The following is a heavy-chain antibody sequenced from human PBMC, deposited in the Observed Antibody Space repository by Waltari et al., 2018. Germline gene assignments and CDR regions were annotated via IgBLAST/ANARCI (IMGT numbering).Heavy chain of an antibody. CDR3: AKDEGARLAPTFGMDA. V-gene: IGHV3-23*01. CDR1: GFPFSTYT. J-gene: IGHJ6*02. CDR2: LTASGLM. Sequence: EMQLLESGGALVQPGGSLRLSCAASGFPFSTYTLNWVRQAPVKGLEWVAVLTASGLMDYGDSVKGRFIISRDNSKNTLYLEMYRLRVEDTARYYCAKDEGARLAPTFGMDAWGQGTTVIVSS. D-gene: IGHD6-6*01.